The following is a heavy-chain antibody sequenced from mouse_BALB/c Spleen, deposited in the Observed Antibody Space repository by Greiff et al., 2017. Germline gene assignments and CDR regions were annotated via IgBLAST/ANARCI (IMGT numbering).Heavy chain of an antibody. CDR2: INPSNGRT. J-gene: IGHJ4*01. V-gene: IGHV1S81*02. CDR3: ARGGVYYYAMDY. CDR1: GYTFTSYW. Sequence: QVQLQQPGAELVKPGASVKLSCKASGYTFTSYWMHWVKQRPGQGLEWIGEINPSNGRTNYNEKFKSKATLTVDKSSSTAYMQLSSLTSEDSAVYYCARGGVYYYAMDYWGQGTSVTVSS.